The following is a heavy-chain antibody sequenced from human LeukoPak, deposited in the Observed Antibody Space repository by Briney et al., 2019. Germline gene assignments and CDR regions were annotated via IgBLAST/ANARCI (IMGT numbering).Heavy chain of an antibody. CDR3: ARTPPIVVVVPAAMYY. Sequence: GASVKVSCKASGYTFTSYGISWVRQAPGQGLEWMGWISAYNGNTNYAQKLQGRVTMTTDTSTSTAYMELRSLRSDDTAVYYCARTPPIVVVVPAAMYYWGQGTLVTVSS. V-gene: IGHV1-18*01. J-gene: IGHJ4*02. CDR1: GYTFTSYG. CDR2: ISAYNGNT. D-gene: IGHD2-2*01.